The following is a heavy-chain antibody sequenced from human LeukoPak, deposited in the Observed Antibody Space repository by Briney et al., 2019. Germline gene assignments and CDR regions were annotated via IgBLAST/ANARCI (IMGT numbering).Heavy chain of an antibody. CDR1: GFAFSSYA. V-gene: IGHV3-23*01. CDR2: ISASGGSR. D-gene: IGHD2-15*01. Sequence: GGSLRLSCAASGFAFSSYAMNWVRQAPGKGLEWVSSISASGGSRYYADSVKGRFTVSRDNSKNTVYLQMNSLRAEDTAVYYCAKDVVVVVAATWYYFDYWGQGTLATVSS. J-gene: IGHJ4*02. CDR3: AKDVVVVVAATWYYFDY.